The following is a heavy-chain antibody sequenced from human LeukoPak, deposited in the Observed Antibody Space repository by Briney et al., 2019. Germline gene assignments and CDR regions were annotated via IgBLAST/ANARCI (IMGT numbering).Heavy chain of an antibody. V-gene: IGHV5-51*01. CDR3: VRHNTGADY. CDR1: GYSFNTFM. CDR2: VYPLDSET. Sequence: GESLKFSCQTSGYSFNTFMIAWVRQAPGRGLEWMGLVYPLDSETRYGPSFQGQVTISADKSTSSASLQWDSLKASDTAMYYCVRHNTGADYWGQGTLVTVSS. J-gene: IGHJ4*02. D-gene: IGHD1-14*01.